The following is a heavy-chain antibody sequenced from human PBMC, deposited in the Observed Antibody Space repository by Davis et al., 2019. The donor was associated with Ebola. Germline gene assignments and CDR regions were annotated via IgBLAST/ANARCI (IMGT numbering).Heavy chain of an antibody. CDR2: IWYDGSNK. Sequence: GGSLRLSCAASGFTFSSYGMHWVRQAPGKGLEWVAVIWYDGSNKYYADSVKGRFTISRDNSKNTLYLQMNSLRAEDTAVYYCARDRRSGSGSYYYYYYGMDVWGQGTTVTVSS. CDR1: GFTFSSYG. CDR3: ARDRRSGSGSYYYYYYGMDV. J-gene: IGHJ6*02. V-gene: IGHV3-33*01. D-gene: IGHD3-10*01.